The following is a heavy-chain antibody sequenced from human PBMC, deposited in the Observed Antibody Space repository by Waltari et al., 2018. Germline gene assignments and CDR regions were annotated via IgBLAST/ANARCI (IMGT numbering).Heavy chain of an antibody. V-gene: IGHV3-23*01. D-gene: IGHD2-21*02. CDR1: GFTFSNYA. Sequence: EVHLLESGGGLVQPGGSLRLSCAASGFTFSNYAMNWVRQAPGKGLGWVSSISGNGFRTYYADSVKGRFTISRDKSQNTLYLQMNSLRAEDTAVYYCAKDFRDWHFDYWGQGTLVTVSS. CDR3: AKDFRDWHFDY. J-gene: IGHJ4*02. CDR2: ISGNGFRT.